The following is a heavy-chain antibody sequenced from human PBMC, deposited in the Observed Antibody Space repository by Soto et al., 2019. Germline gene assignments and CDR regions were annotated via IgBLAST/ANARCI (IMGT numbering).Heavy chain of an antibody. V-gene: IGHV1-2*04. CDR3: ARDRGPTTVVGTYGMDV. CDR2: INPNSGGT. J-gene: IGHJ6*02. CDR1: GYTFTGYY. Sequence: ASVKVSCKASGYTFTGYYMHWVRQAPGQGLEWMGWINPNSGGTNYAQKFQGWVTMTRDTSISTACMELSRLRSDDTAVYYCARDRGPTTVVGTYGMDVWGQGTTVTVSS. D-gene: IGHD4-17*01.